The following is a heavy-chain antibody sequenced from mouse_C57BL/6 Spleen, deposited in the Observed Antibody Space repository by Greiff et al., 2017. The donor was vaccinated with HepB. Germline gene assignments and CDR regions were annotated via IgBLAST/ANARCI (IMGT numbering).Heavy chain of an antibody. CDR3: ARGGYSNFLDV. CDR1: GYSITSGYY. D-gene: IGHD2-5*01. Sequence: VQLQQSGPGLVKPSQSLSLTCSVTGYSITSGYYWNWIRQFPGNKLEWMGYISYDGSNNYNPSLKNRISITRDTSKNQFFLKLNSVTTEDTATYYCARGGYSNFLDVWGTGTTVTVSS. J-gene: IGHJ1*03. V-gene: IGHV3-6*01. CDR2: ISYDGSN.